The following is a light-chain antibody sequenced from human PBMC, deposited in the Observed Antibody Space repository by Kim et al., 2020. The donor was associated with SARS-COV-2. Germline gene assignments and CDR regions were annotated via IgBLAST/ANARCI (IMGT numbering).Light chain of an antibody. CDR3: QASDSSTHNYV. Sequence: PEQTACNTGSGYKSGDKYVTWYQQKPGQCPVVVIYQDNQRPSGIPERFSGSNSGNTATLTISGTQAMDEADYYCQASDSSTHNYVFGAGTKVTVL. CDR2: QDN. CDR1: KSGDKY. J-gene: IGLJ1*01. V-gene: IGLV3-1*01.